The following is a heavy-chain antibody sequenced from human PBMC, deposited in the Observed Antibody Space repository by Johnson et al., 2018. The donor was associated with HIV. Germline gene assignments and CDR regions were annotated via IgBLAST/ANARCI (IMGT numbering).Heavy chain of an antibody. D-gene: IGHD1-26*01. CDR2: IRYDGSNK. V-gene: IGHV3-30*02. CDR1: GFTFSSYG. CDR3: ARASGFDM. J-gene: IGHJ3*02. Sequence: QVQLVESGGGVVQPGGSLRLSCAASGFTFSSYGMHWVRQAPGKGLEWVAFIRYDGSNKYYADSVKGRFTISRDNAKNSLYLQMNSLRVDDTAVYYCARASGFDMWGQGTMVTVSS.